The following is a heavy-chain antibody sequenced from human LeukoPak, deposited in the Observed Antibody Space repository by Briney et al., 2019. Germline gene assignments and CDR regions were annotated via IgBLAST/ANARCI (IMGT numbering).Heavy chain of an antibody. V-gene: IGHV3-21*01. CDR3: ARDPGDFWSNYYMDV. J-gene: IGHJ6*03. CDR2: ISTSANYM. D-gene: IGHD3-3*01. CDR1: GFTFTRYT. Sequence: GGSLRLSCTASGFTFTRYTMNWVRPAPGKGLEWVSSISTSANYMYYGDSVKGRFTISRDNVKDSLYLQMNSLRAEDTAVYYCARDPGDFWSNYYMDVWGKGTTVTISS.